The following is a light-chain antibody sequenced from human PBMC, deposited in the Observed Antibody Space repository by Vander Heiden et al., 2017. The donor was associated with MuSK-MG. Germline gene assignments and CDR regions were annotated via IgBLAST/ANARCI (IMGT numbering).Light chain of an antibody. Sequence: DIQMTQSPSSLSASVGDRVTITCQASQDISNYLNWYKQKPGKAPKRLIYEASNLETGVPSRFSGSGYGTDFTFTISSLQAEDVAKYYCQQDDNLPDTFGQGTKVESK. CDR3: QQDDNLPDT. CDR1: QDISNY. J-gene: IGKJ2*01. V-gene: IGKV1-33*01. CDR2: EAS.